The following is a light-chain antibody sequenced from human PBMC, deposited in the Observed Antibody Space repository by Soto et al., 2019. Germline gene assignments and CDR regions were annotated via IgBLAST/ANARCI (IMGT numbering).Light chain of an antibody. CDR1: SSNIGSNT. CDR2: INN. V-gene: IGLV1-44*01. Sequence: QSVLTQPHSASGTPGQRVTISCSGSSSNIGSNTVNWYQHLPGTAPKLLIYINNQRPSGVPDRFSGSKSGTSASLAISGLLSEDEADYYCAAWDDSLKGYVFGTGTKLTVL. J-gene: IGLJ1*01. CDR3: AAWDDSLKGYV.